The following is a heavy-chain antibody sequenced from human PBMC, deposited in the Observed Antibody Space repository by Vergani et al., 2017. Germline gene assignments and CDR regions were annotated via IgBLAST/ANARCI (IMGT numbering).Heavy chain of an antibody. CDR1: GGSISSSSYY. CDR2: IYYSGST. V-gene: IGHV4-39*07. D-gene: IGHD2-8*01. Sequence: QLQLQESGPGLVKPSETLSLTCTVSGGSISSSSYYCGWIRQPPGKGLEWIGSIYYSGSTYYNPSLKSRVTISVDTSKNQFSLKLSSVTAADTAVYYCARDRDCTNGVCYHDAFDIWGQGTMVTVSS. CDR3: ARDRDCTNGVCYHDAFDI. J-gene: IGHJ3*02.